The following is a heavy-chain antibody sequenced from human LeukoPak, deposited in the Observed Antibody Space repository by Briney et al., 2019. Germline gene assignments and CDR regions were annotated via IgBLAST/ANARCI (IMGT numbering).Heavy chain of an antibody. CDR1: GASINDYF. J-gene: IGHJ3*01. Sequence: SETLSLTCTVSGASINDYFWGWIRQPPGKGLDWIGHIYSAGSPTCSPSLMSRVSISVDTSKNQFSLELTSVTVADTAVYYCARRFRTGGNIHHDAYDVWGQGTVVTVSS. CDR2: IYSAGSP. V-gene: IGHV4-4*09. CDR3: ARRFRTGGNIHHDAYDV. D-gene: IGHD1-14*01.